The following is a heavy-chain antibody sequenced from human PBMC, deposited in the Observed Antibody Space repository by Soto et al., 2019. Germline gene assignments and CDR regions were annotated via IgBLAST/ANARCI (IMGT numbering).Heavy chain of an antibody. CDR3: ARRDRSGFSYWLDT. V-gene: IGHV4-31*03. Sequence: QVQLQESGPGLVKPSQTLSLTCTVSGGSISSGDYYWSWIRQHPGKGLEWMGTIYFSGTTYYNPSLKCRFTSSVDASKSQFSLKLSSVTAADTAVYYCARRDRSGFSYWLDTWGQGTLVTVSS. CDR1: GGSISSGDYY. CDR2: IYFSGTT. D-gene: IGHD3-22*01. J-gene: IGHJ5*02.